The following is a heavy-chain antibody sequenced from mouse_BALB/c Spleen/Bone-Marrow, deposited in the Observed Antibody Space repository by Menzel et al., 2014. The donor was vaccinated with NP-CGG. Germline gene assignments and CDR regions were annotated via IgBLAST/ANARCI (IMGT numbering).Heavy chain of an antibody. CDR1: GYTFSSYT. CDR2: INPSSDYT. Sequence: VKLVESAAELARPGASVKMSCKAFGYTFSSYTMHWVKQRPGQDLEWIGFINPSSDYTEYNQKFKDKTTLTADKSSNTAYMQLSSLTSEDSAVYYCAKPTVVAHFDYWGQGTTLTVSS. D-gene: IGHD1-1*01. CDR3: AKPTVVAHFDY. V-gene: IGHV1-4*02. J-gene: IGHJ2*01.